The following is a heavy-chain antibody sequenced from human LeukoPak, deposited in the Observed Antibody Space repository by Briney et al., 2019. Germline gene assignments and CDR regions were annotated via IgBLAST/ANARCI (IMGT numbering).Heavy chain of an antibody. CDR3: ATTGDSYGYYFDY. J-gene: IGHJ4*02. Sequence: SQTLSLTCTVSGGSISSGDYYWSWIRQPPGKGLEWIGYIYYSGSTNYNPSLKSRVTISVGTSKNQFSLKLSSVTAADTAVYYCATTGDSYGYYFDYWGQGTLVTVSS. CDR1: GGSISSGDYY. D-gene: IGHD5-18*01. CDR2: IYYSGST. V-gene: IGHV4-30-4*01.